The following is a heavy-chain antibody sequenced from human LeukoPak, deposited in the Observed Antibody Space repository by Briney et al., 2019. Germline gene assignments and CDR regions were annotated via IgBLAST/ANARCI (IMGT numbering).Heavy chain of an antibody. CDR3: AKDFGAGDYYYFDY. CDR1: GFSFTNYG. D-gene: IGHD2/OR15-2a*01. Sequence: GGSLRLSCAASGFSFTNYGMHWVRQAPGKGLEWVAVISYDGSSKYYADSVKGRFTISRDNSKNTLYLQMNSLRAEDMAVYYCAKDFGAGDYYYFDYWGQGTLVTVSS. CDR2: ISYDGSSK. V-gene: IGHV3-30*18. J-gene: IGHJ4*02.